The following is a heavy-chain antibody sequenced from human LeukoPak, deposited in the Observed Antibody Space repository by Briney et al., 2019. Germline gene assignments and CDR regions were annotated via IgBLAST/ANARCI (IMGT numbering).Heavy chain of an antibody. Sequence: PGGSLRLSRAASGFTFSSYGMHWVRQAPGKGLEWVAFIRYDGSSKYYADSVKGRFTISRDNSKNTLYLQMNSLRAEDTAVYYCASRHLIRGFDPWGQGTLVTVSS. CDR1: GFTFSSYG. V-gene: IGHV3-30*02. CDR2: IRYDGSSK. D-gene: IGHD3-10*01. CDR3: ASRHLIRGFDP. J-gene: IGHJ5*02.